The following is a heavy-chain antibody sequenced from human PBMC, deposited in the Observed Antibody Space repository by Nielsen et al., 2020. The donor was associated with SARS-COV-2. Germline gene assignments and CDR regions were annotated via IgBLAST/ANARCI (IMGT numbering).Heavy chain of an antibody. CDR1: GGSISSYY. Sequence: SETLSLTCTVSGGSISSYYWSWIRQPPGKGLEWIGYIYYSGSTNYNPSLKSRVTISVDTSKNQFSLKLSSVTAADTAVYYCARDPSGIAAATDAFDIWGQGTMVTVSS. V-gene: IGHV4-59*01. J-gene: IGHJ3*02. D-gene: IGHD6-25*01. CDR2: IYYSGST. CDR3: ARDPSGIAAATDAFDI.